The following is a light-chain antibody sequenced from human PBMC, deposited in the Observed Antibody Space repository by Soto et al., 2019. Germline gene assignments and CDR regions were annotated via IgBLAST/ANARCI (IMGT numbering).Light chain of an antibody. CDR1: QSVSSY. J-gene: IGKJ4*01. V-gene: IGKV3-11*01. CDR2: EAS. Sequence: EIVLTQSPATLSLSPGERATLSCRASQSVSSYLAWYQQKPGQAPRLLIYEASNRATGIPARVSGSGSGTIITLTISSLEPEDFAVYYGQRRSGGLTFGGGIKVEIK. CDR3: QRRSGGLT.